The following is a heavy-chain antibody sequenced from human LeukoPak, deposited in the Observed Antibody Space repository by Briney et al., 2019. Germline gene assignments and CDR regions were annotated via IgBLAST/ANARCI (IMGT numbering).Heavy chain of an antibody. CDR2: ISAYNGNT. CDR3: AREGTGRAVAGTGSLGY. D-gene: IGHD2-15*01. J-gene: IGHJ4*02. CDR1: GYTFTSYA. Sequence: ASVKVSCKASGYTFTSYAISWVRQAPGQGLEWMGWISAYNGNTNYAQKLQGRVTMTTDTSTSTAYMELRSLRSDDTAVYYCAREGTGRAVAGTGSLGYWGQGTLVTVSS. V-gene: IGHV1-18*01.